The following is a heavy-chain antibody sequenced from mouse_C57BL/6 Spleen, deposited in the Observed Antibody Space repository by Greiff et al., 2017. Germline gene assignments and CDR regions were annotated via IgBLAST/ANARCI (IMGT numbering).Heavy chain of an antibody. D-gene: IGHD1-3*01. CDR1: GYTFTDYY. V-gene: IGHV1-26*01. CDR3: ASEMVPHYYAMDY. CDR2: INPNNGGT. Sequence: VQLQQSGPELVKPGASVKISCKASGYTFTDYYMNWVKQSHGKSLEWIGDINPNNGGTSYNQKFKGKATLTVDKSSSTAYMELRSLTSEDSAVYYCASEMVPHYYAMDYWGQGTSVTVSS. J-gene: IGHJ4*01.